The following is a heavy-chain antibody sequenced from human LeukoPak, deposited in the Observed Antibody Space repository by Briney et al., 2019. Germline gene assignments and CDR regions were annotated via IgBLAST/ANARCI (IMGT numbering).Heavy chain of an antibody. Sequence: ASVKVSCKASGYTFTGYYMHWVRQAPGQGLEWMGWINPNSGGTNSAQKFQGRVTMTRDTSISTAYMELSRLRSDGTAVYYCARDPGGSTTYNWFDAWGQGTLVTVSS. CDR1: GYTFTGYY. CDR2: INPNSGGT. J-gene: IGHJ5*02. V-gene: IGHV1-2*02. CDR3: ARDPGGSTTYNWFDA. D-gene: IGHD2-2*01.